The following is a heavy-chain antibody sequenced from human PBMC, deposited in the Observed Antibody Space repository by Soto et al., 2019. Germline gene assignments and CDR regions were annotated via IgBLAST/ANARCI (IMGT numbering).Heavy chain of an antibody. CDR1: GGTFSRYG. D-gene: IGHD1-1*01. CDR2: IIPIFGTA. V-gene: IGHV1-69*12. Sequence: QVQLVQSGAEVKKPGSSVKVSCKAYGGTFSRYGISWVRQAPGQGLEWMGGIIPIFGTANYAQKLQGRVTIAADDYTSTAYMELSRLRPEDTAVYYCGMATESGSYYAMDVLGQGTTVTVSS. CDR3: GMATESGSYYAMDV. J-gene: IGHJ6*02.